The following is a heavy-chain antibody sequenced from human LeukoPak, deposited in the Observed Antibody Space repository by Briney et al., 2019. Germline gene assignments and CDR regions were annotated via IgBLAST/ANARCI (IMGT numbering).Heavy chain of an antibody. V-gene: IGHV4-31*03. CDR1: GGSISSGGYY. D-gene: IGHD5-18*01. CDR2: IYYSGST. J-gene: IGHJ4*02. Sequence: SQTLSLTCTVSGGSISSGGYYWSWIRQHPGKGLEWIGYIYYSGSTYYNPSLKSRVTISVDTSKNQFSLKLSSVTAADTAVYYCASKSSGDTAMVLDYWGQGTLVTVSS. CDR3: ASKSSGDTAMVLDY.